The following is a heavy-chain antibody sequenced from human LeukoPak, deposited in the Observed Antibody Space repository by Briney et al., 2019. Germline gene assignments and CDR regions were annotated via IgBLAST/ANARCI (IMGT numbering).Heavy chain of an antibody. CDR3: ATLLLGVGGDY. J-gene: IGHJ4*02. Sequence: GGSLRLSCAASGFTFSYYTMHWVRQAPGKGLEWVAMISYDGSDKYYAEPVKGRFTISRDNSKNTLYLQMNSLRDEDTAMYSCATLLLGVGGDYWGQGTLVTVSS. D-gene: IGHD2-15*01. CDR2: ISYDGSDK. V-gene: IGHV3-30*04. CDR1: GFTFSYYT.